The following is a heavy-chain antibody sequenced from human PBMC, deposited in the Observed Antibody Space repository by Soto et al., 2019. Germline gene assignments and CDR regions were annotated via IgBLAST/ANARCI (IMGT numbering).Heavy chain of an antibody. Sequence: EVHLLESGGDLVLPGGSLRLSCAASGFAFNDFAMSWVRQAPGKGPEWVSTISGSGDKTFHSDSVKGRFDISRGKSNNRMFLQMNSLRAEDTASYYCAKGASHAALEKWGRGTLVTVSS. D-gene: IGHD1-1*01. CDR2: ISGSGDKT. V-gene: IGHV3-23*01. CDR1: GFAFNDFA. J-gene: IGHJ1*01. CDR3: AKGASHAALEK.